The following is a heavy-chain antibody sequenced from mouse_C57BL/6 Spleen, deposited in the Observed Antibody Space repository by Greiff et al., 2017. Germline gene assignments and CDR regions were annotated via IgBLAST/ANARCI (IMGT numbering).Heavy chain of an antibody. J-gene: IGHJ2*01. V-gene: IGHV1-55*01. D-gene: IGHD1-1*01. CDR1: GYTFTSYW. CDR3: ARSITTVVSPLDY. CDR2: IYPGSGST. Sequence: QVQLQQPGAELVKPGASVKMSCKASGYTFTSYWITWVKQRPGQGLEWIGDIYPGSGSTNYNEKFKSKAKLTVDTSSSTAYMQLSSLTSEDSAVXYCARSITTVVSPLDYWGQGTTLTVSS.